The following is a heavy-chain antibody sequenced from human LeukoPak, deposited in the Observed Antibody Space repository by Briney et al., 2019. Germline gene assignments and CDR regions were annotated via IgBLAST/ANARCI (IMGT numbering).Heavy chain of an antibody. V-gene: IGHV4-39*01. J-gene: IGHJ4*02. CDR1: GGSISSSSYY. D-gene: IGHD3-22*01. CDR2: IYYSGST. Sequence: KPSETLSLTCTVSGGSISSSSYYWGWIRQPPGKGLEWIGSIYYSGSTYYNPSLKSRVTISVDTSKNQFSLRLSSVTAADTAVYYCARTDSSGTNRNYFDYWGQGTLVTVSS. CDR3: ARTDSSGTNRNYFDY.